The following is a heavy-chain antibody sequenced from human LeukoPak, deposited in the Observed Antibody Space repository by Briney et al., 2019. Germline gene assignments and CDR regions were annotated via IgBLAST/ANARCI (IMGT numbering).Heavy chain of an antibody. CDR1: GGSISSYY. D-gene: IGHD6-19*01. Sequence: SETLSLTCTVSGGSISSYYWSWIRQPPGKGLEWIGDIYYSGSTNYSPSLKSRVTMSVDTSKNQFSLRLSSVTAADTAVYYCARTKSGWYYSDYWGQGTLVSVSS. CDR3: ARTKSGWYYSDY. V-gene: IGHV4-59*01. CDR2: IYYSGST. J-gene: IGHJ4*02.